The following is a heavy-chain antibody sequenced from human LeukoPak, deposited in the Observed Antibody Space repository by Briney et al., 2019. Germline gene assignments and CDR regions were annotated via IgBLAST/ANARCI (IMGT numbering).Heavy chain of an antibody. CDR3: ARAMSKVQGFKTRLMDV. J-gene: IGHJ6*03. V-gene: IGHV1-2*02. CDR1: GYTFTGYY. D-gene: IGHD3-10*01. Sequence: ASVKVSCKASGYTFTGYYMHWVRQAPGQGLEWMGWINPNSGGTNYAQKFQGRVTMTRNTSISTAYMELSSLRSEDTAVYYCARAMSKVQGFKTRLMDVWGKGTTVTISS. CDR2: INPNSGGT.